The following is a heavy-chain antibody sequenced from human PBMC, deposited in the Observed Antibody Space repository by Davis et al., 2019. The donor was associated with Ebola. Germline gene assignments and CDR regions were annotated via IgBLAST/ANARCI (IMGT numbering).Heavy chain of an antibody. V-gene: IGHV4-4*02. CDR2: VYHGGGT. D-gene: IGHD3-22*01. J-gene: IGHJ3*02. CDR3: AKAGHYYDRDDDAFDI. CDR1: GDSISNYNW. Sequence: PSETLSLTCRVSGDSISNYNWWSWVRQPPGKGLEWIGEVYHGGGTNYNPSLESRVTISVDKSKNQFSLKLDSVTAADTAVYYCAKAGHYYDRDDDAFDIWGQGTKVTVSS.